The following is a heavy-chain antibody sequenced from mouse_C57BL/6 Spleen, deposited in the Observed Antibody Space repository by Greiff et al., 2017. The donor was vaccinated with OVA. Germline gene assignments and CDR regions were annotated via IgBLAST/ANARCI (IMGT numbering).Heavy chain of an antibody. Sequence: HLVESGGGLVKPGGSLKLSCAASGFTFSDYGMHWVRQAPEKGLEWVAYISSGSSTIYYADTVKGRFTISRDNAKNTLFLQMTSLRSEDTAMYYCARSSIYYDYSQYFDVWGTGTTVTVSS. CDR1: GFTFSDYG. CDR3: ARSSIYYDYSQYFDV. J-gene: IGHJ1*03. D-gene: IGHD2-4*01. CDR2: ISSGSSTI. V-gene: IGHV5-17*01.